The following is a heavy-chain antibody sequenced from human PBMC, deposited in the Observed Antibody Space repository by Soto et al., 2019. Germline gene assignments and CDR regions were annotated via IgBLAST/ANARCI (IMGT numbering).Heavy chain of an antibody. CDR2: ISSSSRTI. CDR3: ARDKGRSPLDY. D-gene: IGHD2-15*01. J-gene: IGHJ4*02. CDR1: GFTFSSYS. Sequence: EVQLVESGGGLVQPGGSLRLSCAASGFTFSSYSMNWARQAPGKGLEWISYISSSSRTIYYPDSVKGRFTISRDNAKNSLYLQMNSLRGEDTAVYYCARDKGRSPLDYWGQGTLVTVSS. V-gene: IGHV3-48*01.